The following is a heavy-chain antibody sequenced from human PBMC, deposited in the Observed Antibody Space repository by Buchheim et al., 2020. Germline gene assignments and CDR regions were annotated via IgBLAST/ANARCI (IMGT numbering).Heavy chain of an antibody. D-gene: IGHD3-22*01. J-gene: IGHJ5*02. V-gene: IGHV3-7*01. CDR1: GFTFSSYW. Sequence: EVQLVESGGGLVQPGGSLRLSCAASGFTFSSYWMSWVRQAPGKGLEWVANIKQDGSEKYYVDSVKGRFTISRHNAKNSLYLQMSSLRAEDTAVYYCAREGGTYYYDRSGFDPWGQGTL. CDR2: IKQDGSEK. CDR3: AREGGTYYYDRSGFDP.